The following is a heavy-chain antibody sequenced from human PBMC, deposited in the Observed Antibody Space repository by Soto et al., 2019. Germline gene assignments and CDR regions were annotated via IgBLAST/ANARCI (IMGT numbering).Heavy chain of an antibody. CDR2: ISAYNGNT. V-gene: IGHV1-18*01. D-gene: IGHD3-3*01. CDR3: ATELIVLGVVPHYYYYGMDV. J-gene: IGHJ6*02. Sequence: GASVKVSCKASGYTFTSYGISWVRQAPGQGLEWMGWISAYNGNTNYAQKLQGRVTMTKDTSTSTAYIELRSLRSDDTAVYYCATELIVLGVVPHYYYYGMDVWGQGTTVTVSS. CDR1: GYTFTSYG.